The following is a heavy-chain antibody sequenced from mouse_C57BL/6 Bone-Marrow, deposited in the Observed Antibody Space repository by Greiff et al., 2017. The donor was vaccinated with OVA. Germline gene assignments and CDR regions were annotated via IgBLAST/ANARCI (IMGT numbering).Heavy chain of an antibody. V-gene: IGHV7-3*01. CDR3: ARSESYGFAY. J-gene: IGHJ3*01. CDR1: GFTFTDYY. Sequence: EVRVVESGGGLVQPGGSLSLSCAASGFTFTDYYLSWVRQPPGKALEWLGFIRNKANGYTTEYSASVKGRFTISRDNSQSILYLQMNALRAEDSATYYCARSESYGFAYWGQGTLVTVSA. CDR2: IRNKANGYTT. D-gene: IGHD1-1*01.